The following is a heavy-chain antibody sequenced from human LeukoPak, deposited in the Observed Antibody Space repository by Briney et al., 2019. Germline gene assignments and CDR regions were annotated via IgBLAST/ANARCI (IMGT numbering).Heavy chain of an antibody. CDR3: ARENYDYVWGSYHNNLDY. D-gene: IGHD3-16*02. V-gene: IGHV3-7*01. CDR1: GFTFSSYW. Sequence: TGGSLRLSCAASGFTFSSYWMSWVRQAPGKGLEWVANIKQDGSEEYYVDSVKGRFTISRDNAKNSLYLQMNSLRAEDTAVYYCARENYDYVWGSYHNNLDYWGQGTLVTVSS. CDR2: IKQDGSEE. J-gene: IGHJ4*02.